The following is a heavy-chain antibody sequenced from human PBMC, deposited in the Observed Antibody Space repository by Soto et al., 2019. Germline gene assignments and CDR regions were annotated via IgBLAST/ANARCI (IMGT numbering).Heavy chain of an antibody. D-gene: IGHD2-8*01. V-gene: IGHV3-33*01. J-gene: IGHJ6*03. CDR2: IWYDGSNK. CDR1: GFTFSSYG. CDR3: AGRYCTNGVCYTTYYSYIAV. Sequence: GGSLRLSCAASGFTFSSYGMHWVRQAPGKGLEWVAGIWYDGSNKYYADSVPGRFTISRDNSKNTLYLQMNSLRAEDTAVYYCAGRYCTNGVCYTTYYSYIAVWGKGTTVTVSS.